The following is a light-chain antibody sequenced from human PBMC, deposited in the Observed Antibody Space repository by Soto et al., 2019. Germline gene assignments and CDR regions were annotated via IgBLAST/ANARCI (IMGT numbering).Light chain of an antibody. J-gene: IGKJ5*01. Sequence: IQMTQSPSSLSASVGDRVTITCQASQDIAKNLNWYQQKPGKAPKLLIYDASSLQTGVPSRFSGSGSATHFTFTISSLQSEDIATDYCQQYDNLLPITFGQRTRLEIK. CDR2: DAS. V-gene: IGKV1-33*01. CDR3: QQYDNLLPIT. CDR1: QDIAKN.